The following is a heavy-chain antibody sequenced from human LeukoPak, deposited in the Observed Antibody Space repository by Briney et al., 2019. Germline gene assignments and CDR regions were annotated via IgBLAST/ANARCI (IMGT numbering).Heavy chain of an antibody. CDR2: ISSSDGNSK. CDR1: GFTFTCCG. V-gene: IGHV3-30*18. CDR3: AKWSGNRPLYYFDY. Sequence: GGSLRLSSATSGFTFTCCGMHWVRQASGKGLEWVAAISSSDGNSKYYADSVKGRFTISRDNSKNTVYLQMNSLRADDTAVYYCAKWSGNRPLYYFDYWGQGTLVTVSS. D-gene: IGHD3-3*01. J-gene: IGHJ4*02.